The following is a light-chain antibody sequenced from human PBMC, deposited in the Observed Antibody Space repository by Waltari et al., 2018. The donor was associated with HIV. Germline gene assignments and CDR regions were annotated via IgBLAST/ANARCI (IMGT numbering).Light chain of an antibody. CDR1: QTISSS. J-gene: IGKJ2*01. CDR2: KAS. Sequence: DIEMTQSPSTLPLSLGDRVTITCRASQTISSSLAWYQQRPGTAPKLLIYKASSVEDGVPSRFSGSGSETEFTLTISSLQPDDIAVYFCQQYSAFPFTLGQGTKLEI. V-gene: IGKV1-5*03. CDR3: QQYSAFPFT.